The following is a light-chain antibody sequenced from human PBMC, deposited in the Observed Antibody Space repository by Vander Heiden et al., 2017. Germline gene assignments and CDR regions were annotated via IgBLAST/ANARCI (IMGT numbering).Light chain of an antibody. V-gene: IGLV2-14*03. CDR3: CAYTTSSTWV. CDR1: SSDVGGYNY. J-gene: IGLJ3*02. CDR2: DVT. Sequence: QSALTQPASVSESPGQSITISCTGTSSDVGGYNYVSWYQQHPGKVPKLLIFDVTNRPSGVSNRFSGSKSGNTASLTISGLQAEDEADYFCCAYTTSSTWVFGGGTKVTVL.